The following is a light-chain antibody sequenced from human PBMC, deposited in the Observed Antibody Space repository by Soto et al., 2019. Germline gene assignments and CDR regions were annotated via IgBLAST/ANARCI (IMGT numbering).Light chain of an antibody. CDR3: QQYNGYSTWT. CDR2: AAS. V-gene: IGKV1-5*01. J-gene: IGKJ1*01. Sequence: FQMTQSPSTLSASVGDRVTITCRASQNIRSRLAWFQQKPGKAPKLLIYAASSLQSGVPSRFSGSGSGTEFTLTISSLQPDDFATYYCQQYNGYSTWTFGQGTKVDIK. CDR1: QNIRSR.